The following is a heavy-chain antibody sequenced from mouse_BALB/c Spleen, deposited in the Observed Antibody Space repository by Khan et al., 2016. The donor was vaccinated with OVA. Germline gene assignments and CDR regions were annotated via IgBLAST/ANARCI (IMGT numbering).Heavy chain of an antibody. J-gene: IGHJ2*01. CDR1: GYTFTNYW. CDR3: ARFRYDGRGDY. CDR2: INPSTGYT. Sequence: QVQLQQSGAELAKPGASVKMSCKASGYTFTNYWMHWVKQRPGQGLEWIGYINPSTGYTEYNQKFKDKATLTADKSSSTAYMQLSCLTSEDSAVYYCARFRYDGRGDYWGQGTTLTVSS. V-gene: IGHV1-7*01. D-gene: IGHD2-14*01.